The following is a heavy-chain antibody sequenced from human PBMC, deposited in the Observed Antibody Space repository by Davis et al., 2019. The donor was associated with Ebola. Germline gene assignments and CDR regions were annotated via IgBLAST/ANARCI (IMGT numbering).Heavy chain of an antibody. Sequence: ASVKVSCKASGYTFTSYYMHWVRQAPGQGLEWMGWINPHNGNTNYAQNVQGRVTMTTDTSTSTAYMEVGSLRSEDTAVYYCARDSSGWYYFDYWGQGTLVTVSS. CDR3: ARDSSGWYYFDY. CDR2: INPHNGNT. D-gene: IGHD6-19*01. J-gene: IGHJ4*02. CDR1: GYTFTSYY. V-gene: IGHV1-18*04.